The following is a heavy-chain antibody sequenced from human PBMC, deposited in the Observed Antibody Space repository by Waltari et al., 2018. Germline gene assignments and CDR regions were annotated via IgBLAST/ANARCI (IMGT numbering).Heavy chain of an antibody. Sequence: QVQLVQSGAEVKKPGSSVKVSCKASGGTFSSYAISWVRQATGQGLEWMGRFTPIFGTANDAQKFRGRVTITADKSTSTAYMELSSLRSEDTAVYYCARNTLYSYGFWLIWGQGTMVTVSS. CDR2: FTPIFGTA. J-gene: IGHJ3*02. V-gene: IGHV1-69*08. CDR1: GGTFSSYA. CDR3: ARNTLYSYGFWLI. D-gene: IGHD5-18*01.